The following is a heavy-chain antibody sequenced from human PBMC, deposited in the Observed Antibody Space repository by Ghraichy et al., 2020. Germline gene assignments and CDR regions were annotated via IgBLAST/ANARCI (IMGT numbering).Heavy chain of an antibody. J-gene: IGHJ4*02. CDR1: GFTFSSYG. CDR3: ARSHYDANGYTRAFDY. V-gene: IGHV3-23*01. Sequence: GESLNISCAASGFTFSSYGVSWVRQAPGRRLEWVSIISGGGDTIYYADSVKGRFTISRDNSKNTVYLQMSSLRDEDTAVYSCARSHYDANGYTRAFDYWGQGTLVTVSS. D-gene: IGHD4/OR15-4a*01. CDR2: ISGGGDTI.